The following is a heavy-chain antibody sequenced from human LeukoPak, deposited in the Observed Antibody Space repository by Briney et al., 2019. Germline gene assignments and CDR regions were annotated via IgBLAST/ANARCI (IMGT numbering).Heavy chain of an antibody. CDR3: ARVEGSGSDYQPFDY. Sequence: GASVKVSCKTSGGTFSSYAISWVRQAPGQGLEWMGGIIPIFGTANYAQKFQGRVTITTDESTSTAYMELSSLRSEDTAVYYCARVEGSGSDYQPFDYWGQGTLVTVSS. J-gene: IGHJ4*02. V-gene: IGHV1-69*05. D-gene: IGHD3-10*01. CDR1: GGTFSSYA. CDR2: IIPIFGTA.